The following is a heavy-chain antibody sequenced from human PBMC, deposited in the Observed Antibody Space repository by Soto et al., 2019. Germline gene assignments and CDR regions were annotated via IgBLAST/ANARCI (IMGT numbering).Heavy chain of an antibody. J-gene: IGHJ4*02. CDR1: GFTFSNYV. CDR3: TTGDY. V-gene: IGHV3-30*06. Sequence: QVQLVESGGGVVQPGRSLRLSCAASGFTFSNYVMHWVRQAPGKGLEWVAIIYFDGSNRYYAESVRGRFTISRDNSKNSLFLQMNSLSAEDTALYYCTTGDYWGQGTLVTVSS. CDR2: IYFDGSNR.